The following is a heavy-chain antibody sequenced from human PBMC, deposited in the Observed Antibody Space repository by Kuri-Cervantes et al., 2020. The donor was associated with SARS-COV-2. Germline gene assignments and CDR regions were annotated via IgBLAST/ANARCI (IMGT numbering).Heavy chain of an antibody. J-gene: IGHJ4*02. V-gene: IGHV3-21*01. CDR1: GFTFSSYS. Sequence: GESLKISCAASGFTFSSYSMNWVRQAPGKGLEWVSSISSSSSYIYYADSVKGRFTISGDNAKNSLYLQMNSLRAEDTAVYYCARAVVVTAMPFGYWGQGTLVTVSS. D-gene: IGHD2-21*02. CDR3: ARAVVVTAMPFGY. CDR2: ISSSSSYI.